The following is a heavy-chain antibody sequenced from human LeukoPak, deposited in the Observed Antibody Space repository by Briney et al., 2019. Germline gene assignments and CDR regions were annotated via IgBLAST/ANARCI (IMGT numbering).Heavy chain of an antibody. CDR2: MNPNSGNT. CDR3: ARGGLIQLWFYWGAFDI. J-gene: IGHJ3*02. V-gene: IGHV1-8*01. CDR1: GYTFTSYG. D-gene: IGHD5-18*01. Sequence: ASVKVSCKASGYTFTSYGINWVRQATGQGLEWMGWMNPNSGNTGYAQKFQGRVTMTRNTSISTAYMELSSPRSEDTAVYYCARGGLIQLWFYWGAFDIWGQGTMVTVSS.